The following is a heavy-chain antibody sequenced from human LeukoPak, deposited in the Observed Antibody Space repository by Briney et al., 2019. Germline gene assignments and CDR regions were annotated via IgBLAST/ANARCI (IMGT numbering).Heavy chain of an antibody. CDR1: GFTVSSNY. Sequence: GGSLRLSCAASGFTVSSNYMSWVRQAPGKGLEWVSVIYSGGSTYYADSVKGRFTISRDNSKNTLYLQMNSLRAEDTAVYYCARAPGSDDYGDYGDAFDIWGQGTMVTVSS. D-gene: IGHD4-17*01. CDR3: ARAPGSDDYGDYGDAFDI. CDR2: IYSGGST. V-gene: IGHV3-53*01. J-gene: IGHJ3*02.